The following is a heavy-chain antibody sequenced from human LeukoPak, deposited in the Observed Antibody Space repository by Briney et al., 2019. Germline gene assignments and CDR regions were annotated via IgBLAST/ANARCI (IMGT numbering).Heavy chain of an antibody. J-gene: IGHJ4*02. CDR3: AKENTMIVVVTSFDY. V-gene: IGHV3-30*02. D-gene: IGHD3-22*01. Sequence: GGSLRLSCAASGFTFSSYAMHWVRQAPGKGLEWVAFIHYDGSNNYYADSVKGRFTISRDNSKNTLYLQMNSLRAEDTAVYYCAKENTMIVVVTSFDYWGQGTLVTVSS. CDR1: GFTFSSYA. CDR2: IHYDGSNN.